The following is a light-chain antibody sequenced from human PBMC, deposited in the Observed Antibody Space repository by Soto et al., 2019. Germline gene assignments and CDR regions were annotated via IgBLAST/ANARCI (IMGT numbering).Light chain of an antibody. CDR2: DVS. CDR1: QSVSSIY. J-gene: IGKJ1*01. CDR3: QQYGSSPWT. Sequence: EIVLTQSPATLSLSPGERATLSCGASQSVSSIYLAWYQQKPGLAPRLLIYDVSSRATGIPDRFSGSGSGTDFTLTISRLEPEDFAVYYCQQYGSSPWTFGQGTKVEIK. V-gene: IGKV3D-20*01.